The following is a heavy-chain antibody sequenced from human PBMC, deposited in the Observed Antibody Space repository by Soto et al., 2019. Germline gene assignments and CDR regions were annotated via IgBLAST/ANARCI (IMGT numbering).Heavy chain of an antibody. Sequence: PGESLKISCQGSGYRFTSSWIGWVRQMPGKGLEWLGNVYPSDSDVRYSPSFEGRVTISADNSINTAYLQLNNLKASDTDIYYCTKGATSHFDSWGQGTRVTVSS. J-gene: IGHJ4*02. CDR3: TKGATSHFDS. D-gene: IGHD3-16*01. CDR2: VYPSDSDV. CDR1: GYRFTSSW. V-gene: IGHV5-51*01.